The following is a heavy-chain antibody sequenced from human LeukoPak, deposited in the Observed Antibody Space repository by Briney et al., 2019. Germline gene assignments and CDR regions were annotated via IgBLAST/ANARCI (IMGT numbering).Heavy chain of an antibody. Sequence: GSLRLSCAASGFTFSSYAMHWVRQAPGKGLEWVSSISSSSSYIYYADSVKGRFTISRDNSKNTLYLQMNSLRAEDTAVYYCAKSAGTRWSWSDYWGQGTLVTVSS. D-gene: IGHD4-17*01. V-gene: IGHV3-21*04. CDR2: ISSSSSYI. J-gene: IGHJ4*02. CDR3: AKSAGTRWSWSDY. CDR1: GFTFSSYA.